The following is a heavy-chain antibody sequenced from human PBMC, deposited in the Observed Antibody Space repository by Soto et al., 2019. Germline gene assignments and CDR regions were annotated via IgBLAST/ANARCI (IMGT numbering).Heavy chain of an antibody. CDR3: AKDVSYGDPFVY. J-gene: IGHJ4*02. CDR2: ISGGCGST. CDR1: GFTVSSNY. D-gene: IGHD4-17*01. Sequence: GGSLRLSCAASGFTVSSNYMSWVRQAPGKGLEWVSAISGGCGSTYYADSVKGRFTISRDNSKNTLYLQMNSMRAEDTAVYYCAKDVSYGDPFVYWGQGALVTVYS. V-gene: IGHV3-23*01.